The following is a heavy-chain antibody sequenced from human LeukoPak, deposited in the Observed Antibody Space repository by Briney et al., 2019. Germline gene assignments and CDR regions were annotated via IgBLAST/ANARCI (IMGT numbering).Heavy chain of an antibody. J-gene: IGHJ4*02. CDR2: MNPNSGNT. V-gene: IGHV1-8*01. Sequence: ASVKVSCKASGCTFTSYDINWVRQATGQGLEWMGWMNPNSGNTGYAQKFRGRVTMTRNTSISTAYMELSSLRSEDTAVYYCARGFRIAAAGTVGYWGQGTLVTVSS. CDR1: GCTFTSYD. D-gene: IGHD6-13*01. CDR3: ARGFRIAAAGTVGY.